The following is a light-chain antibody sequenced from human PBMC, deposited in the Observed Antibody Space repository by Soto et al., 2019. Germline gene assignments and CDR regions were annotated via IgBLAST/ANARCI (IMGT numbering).Light chain of an antibody. CDR2: GAY. CDR3: QQYNNWPPWT. V-gene: IGKV3-15*01. J-gene: IGKJ1*01. Sequence: EIVMTQSPATLSVSPGERATLSCRASQSVSSNLAWYQQKPGQAPRLLIYGAYTRATGIPARFSGSGSGTDFTRTISSLQSEDFAVYYCQQYNNWPPWTFGQGTKVEIK. CDR1: QSVSSN.